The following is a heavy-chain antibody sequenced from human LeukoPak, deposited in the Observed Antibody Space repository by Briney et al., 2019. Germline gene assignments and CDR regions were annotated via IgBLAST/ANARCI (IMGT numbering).Heavy chain of an antibody. CDR3: ARDMVRGVITPSDAFDI. CDR1: GYTFTSYG. J-gene: IGHJ3*02. V-gene: IGHV1-18*01. CDR2: ISAYNGNT. D-gene: IGHD3-10*01. Sequence: GASVKVSCKASGYTFTSYGISWVRQAPGQGLEWMGWISAYNGNTNYAQKLQGRVTMTTDTSTSTAYMELRSLGSDDTAVYYCARDMVRGVITPSDAFDIWGKGQWSPSLQ.